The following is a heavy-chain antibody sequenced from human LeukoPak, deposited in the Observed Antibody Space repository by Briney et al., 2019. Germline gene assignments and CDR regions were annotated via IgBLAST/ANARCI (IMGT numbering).Heavy chain of an antibody. CDR3: TTGGWD. D-gene: IGHD5-12*01. V-gene: IGHV3-15*01. CDR1: GFTFSKAW. CDR2: IKSKTDGGTA. J-gene: IGHJ4*02. Sequence: PGGSLRLSCVASGFTFSKAWMSWVRQAPGKGLEWVGRIKSKTDGGTADYTAPVKGRFTISRDDSKNTVSLEMNDLKTEDSAMYYCTTGGWDWGQGTLVTVSS.